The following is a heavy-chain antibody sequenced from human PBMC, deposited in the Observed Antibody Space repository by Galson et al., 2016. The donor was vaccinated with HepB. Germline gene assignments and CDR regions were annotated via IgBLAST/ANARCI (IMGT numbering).Heavy chain of an antibody. J-gene: IGHJ4*02. CDR1: GFTFSRYN. Sequence: SLRLSCAGSGFTFSRYNMNWVRQAPGKGLEWLAGISISGSTVYYADSVKGRFTTSRDNDKNSVYLQMDSLRDEDTAVYYCAGEADFYDSTGYFPPFAYWGQGILVTVSS. V-gene: IGHV3-48*03. CDR3: AGEADFYDSTGYFPPFAY. D-gene: IGHD3-22*01. CDR2: ISISGSTV.